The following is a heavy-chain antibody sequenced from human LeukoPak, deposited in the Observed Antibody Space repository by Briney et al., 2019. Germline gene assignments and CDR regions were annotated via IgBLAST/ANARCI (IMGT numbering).Heavy chain of an antibody. Sequence: SETLSLTCTVSGYSISSGYYWRWIRQPAGKGLEWIGRIYTSGSTNYNPSLKSRVTMSVDTSKNQFSLKLSSVTAADTAVYYCARSYFWFDPWGQGTLVTVSS. CDR1: GYSISSGYY. CDR2: IYTSGST. D-gene: IGHD2-8*01. V-gene: IGHV4-4*07. J-gene: IGHJ5*02. CDR3: ARSYFWFDP.